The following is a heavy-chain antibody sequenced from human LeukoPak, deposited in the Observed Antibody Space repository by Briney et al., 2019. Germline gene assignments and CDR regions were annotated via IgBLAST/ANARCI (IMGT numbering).Heavy chain of an antibody. J-gene: IGHJ2*01. Sequence: PGGSLRLSCAASGFTFDDYAMHWVRQAPGKGLEGVSGISWNSGHKGYADSVKGRFTISRDNAKNSLYLRMNSLRAEDTALYYCAKDRRPTVSGGYFDLWGRGTLVIVSS. CDR3: AKDRRPTVSGGYFDL. V-gene: IGHV3-9*01. CDR1: GFTFDDYA. CDR2: ISWNSGHK. D-gene: IGHD3-10*01.